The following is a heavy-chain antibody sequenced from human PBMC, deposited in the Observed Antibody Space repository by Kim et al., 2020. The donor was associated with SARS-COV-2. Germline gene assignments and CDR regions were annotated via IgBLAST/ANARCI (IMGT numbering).Heavy chain of an antibody. J-gene: IGHJ6*02. D-gene: IGHD2-2*03. CDR3: ARDLDLDLKSGPYGMDV. CDR1: GYTFTSYG. V-gene: IGHV1-18*01. CDR2: ISAYNGNT. Sequence: ASVKVSCKASGYTFTSYGISWVRQAPGQGLEWMGWISAYNGNTNYAQKLQGRVTMTTDTSTSTADMELRSLRSDDTAVYYCARDLDLDLKSGPYGMDVWGQGTTVTVSS.